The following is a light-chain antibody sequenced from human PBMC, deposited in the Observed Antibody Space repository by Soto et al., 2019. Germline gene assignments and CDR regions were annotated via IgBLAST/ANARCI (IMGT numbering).Light chain of an antibody. CDR3: QQRSNWPRIT. CDR2: GAT. J-gene: IGKJ5*01. CDR1: QDVSNSY. V-gene: IGKV3D-20*02. Sequence: EIVWTQSPGTLTLSPGERATLSCGASQDVSNSYLAWYQQKPGQAPSLLIYGATSRANGIAARFSGSGSGTDFTLTISSLEPEDFAVYYCQQRSNWPRITFGQGTRLEIK.